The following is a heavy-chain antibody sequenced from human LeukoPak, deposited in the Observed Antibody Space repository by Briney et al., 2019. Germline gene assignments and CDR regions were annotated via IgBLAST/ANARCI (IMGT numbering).Heavy chain of an antibody. V-gene: IGHV4-34*01. CDR1: GGSFSGYY. D-gene: IGHD6-13*01. CDR3: ARGAAYYYYYMDV. Sequence: PSETLSLTCGVYGGSFSGYYWSWIRQPPGKGLEWIGEINHSGSTNYNPSLKSRVTISVDTSKNQFSLKLSSVTAADTAVYYCARGAAYYYYYMDVWGKGTTVTVSS. CDR2: INHSGST. J-gene: IGHJ6*03.